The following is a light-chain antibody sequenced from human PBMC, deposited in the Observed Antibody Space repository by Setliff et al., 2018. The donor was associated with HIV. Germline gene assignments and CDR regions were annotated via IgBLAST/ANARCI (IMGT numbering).Light chain of an antibody. CDR1: SSDVGGYNY. Sequence: QSVLTQPASVSGSPGQSITISCTGTSSDVGGYNYVPWYQQHPGKAPKLVIYEVSNRPSGVSNRFSGSKSGNAASLTISGLQAEDEADYYCSSFTSSSTYVFGTGTKVTVL. CDR2: EVS. J-gene: IGLJ1*01. V-gene: IGLV2-14*01. CDR3: SSFTSSSTYV.